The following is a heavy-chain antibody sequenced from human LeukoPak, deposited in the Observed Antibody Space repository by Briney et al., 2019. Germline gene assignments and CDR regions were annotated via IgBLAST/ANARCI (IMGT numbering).Heavy chain of an antibody. D-gene: IGHD2/OR15-2a*01. CDR1: GYTFTNYA. J-gene: IGHJ6*02. CDR2: INTDNGNR. V-gene: IGHV1-3*04. CDR3: ARDKALTTSYGMDV. Sequence: ASVKVSCKASGYTFTNYAIHWVRQAPGQGLEWMGWINTDNGNRKYAQKFQGRVTITSDTSANTVNMELTSLRSEDTAVYFCARDKALTTSYGMDVWGQGTTVTVS.